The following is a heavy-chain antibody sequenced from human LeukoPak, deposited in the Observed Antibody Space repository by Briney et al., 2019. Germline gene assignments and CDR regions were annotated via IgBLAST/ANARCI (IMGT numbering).Heavy chain of an antibody. CDR2: ISVSGNSM. CDR3: ARKNYDKMDV. J-gene: IGHJ6*03. Sequence: PGGSLRLSCVGSGSTFNTYSMNWVRQAPGKGLECISYISVSGNSMQYADSVKGRFSISRDSAKNSLYLQMNNLRAEDTAVYYCARKNYDKMDVWGKGTTVTVSS. V-gene: IGHV3-48*01. CDR1: GSTFNTYS.